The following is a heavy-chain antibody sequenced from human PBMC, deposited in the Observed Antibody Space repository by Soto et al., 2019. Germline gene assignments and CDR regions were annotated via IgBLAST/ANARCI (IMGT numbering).Heavy chain of an antibody. V-gene: IGHV3-23*01. CDR1: GFTFSNYA. J-gene: IGHJ6*02. D-gene: IGHD5-18*01. Sequence: HPVGSLRLSCAASGFTFSNYAMSWVRQAPGKGLEWVSTISGSGGSTYYTESVKGRFTISRDNSRNTLYLQMNSLRAEDTAVYYCAKAGGYSYSYYFYYGMDVWGQGTTVTV. CDR2: ISGSGGST. CDR3: AKAGGYSYSYYFYYGMDV.